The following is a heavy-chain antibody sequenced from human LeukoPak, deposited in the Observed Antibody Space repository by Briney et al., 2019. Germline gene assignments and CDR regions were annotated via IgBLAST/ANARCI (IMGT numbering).Heavy chain of an antibody. CDR2: IYYTGST. J-gene: IGHJ5*02. Sequence: SETLSLTCTVSGGSITRSGDYGGWIRQTPGKGLEWIGSIYYTGSTYNNPSLRSRLTISVDSSKNQFSLTLTSVTAADTAVYYCARGGRGDWFDPWGQGTLVTVSS. V-gene: IGHV4-39*01. CDR1: GGSITRSGDY. CDR3: ARGGRGDWFDP. D-gene: IGHD3-10*01.